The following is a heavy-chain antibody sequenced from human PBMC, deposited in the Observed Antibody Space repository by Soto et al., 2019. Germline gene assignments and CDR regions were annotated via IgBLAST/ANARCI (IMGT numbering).Heavy chain of an antibody. CDR2: INPSGGST. Sequence: ASVKVSCKASGYTFTSYYMHWVRQAPGQGLEWMGIINPSGGSTSYAQKFQGRVTMTRDTSTSTVYMELSSLRSEDTAVYYCARESIVKDEDGYYGMDVWGQGITVNVS. CDR3: ARESIVKDEDGYYGMDV. CDR1: GYTFTSYY. D-gene: IGHD1-26*01. V-gene: IGHV1-46*01. J-gene: IGHJ6*02.